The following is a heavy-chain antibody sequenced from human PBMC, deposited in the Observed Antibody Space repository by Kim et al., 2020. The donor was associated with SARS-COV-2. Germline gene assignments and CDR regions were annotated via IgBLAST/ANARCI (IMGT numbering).Heavy chain of an antibody. V-gene: IGHV3-74*03. CDR2: IYSDGSIK. J-gene: IGHJ3*01. CDR1: GFAFSSYW. Sequence: GGSLRLSCAASGFAFSSYWMHWVRQAPGEGLVWVAQIYSDGSIKTYADAVQGRFTISRDNAKNTLYLQMSSLRTEDTAMYCCIRDNMQQGDLGGQGTMVTVSS. D-gene: IGHD6-13*01. CDR3: IRDNMQQGDL.